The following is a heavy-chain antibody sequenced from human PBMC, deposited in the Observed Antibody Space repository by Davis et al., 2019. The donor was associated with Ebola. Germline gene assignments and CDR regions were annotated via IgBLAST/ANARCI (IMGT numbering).Heavy chain of an antibody. CDR2: ISASEGHT. V-gene: IGHV3-23*01. D-gene: IGHD2-15*01. CDR1: GFTFSSYA. J-gene: IGHJ4*02. Sequence: GESLKISCAASGFTFSSYAMSWVRQAPGKGLEWVSTISASEGHTHYSDSVRGRFTISRDNSKNTLYLQMNSLRAEDTATYYCARYCHYPDCSYFDCWGQGTVVAVSS. CDR3: ARYCHYPDCSYFDC.